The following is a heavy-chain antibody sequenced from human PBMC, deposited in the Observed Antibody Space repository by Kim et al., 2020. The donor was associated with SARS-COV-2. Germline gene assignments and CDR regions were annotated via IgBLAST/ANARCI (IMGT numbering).Heavy chain of an antibody. V-gene: IGHV3-33*01. D-gene: IGHD1-20*01. CDR2: IWYDGSNK. Sequence: GGSLRLSCAASGFTFSSYGMHWVRQAPGKGLEWVAVIWYDGSNKYYADSVKGRFTISRDNSKNTLYLQMNSLRAEDTAVYYCARDITRYNWTPDYWGQGTLVTVSS. J-gene: IGHJ4*02. CDR1: GFTFSSYG. CDR3: ARDITRYNWTPDY.